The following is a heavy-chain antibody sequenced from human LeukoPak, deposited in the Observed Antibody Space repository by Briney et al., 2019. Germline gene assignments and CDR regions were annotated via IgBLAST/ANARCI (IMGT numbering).Heavy chain of an antibody. Sequence: SETLSLTRTVSGGSLSSYYWSWIRQPPGKGLEWIGYIYHSGSTYYNPSLKSRVTISVDRSKNQFSLKLSSVTAADTAVYYCAREYTLYRSGWFLDYWGQGTVVTVSS. D-gene: IGHD6-19*01. CDR3: AREYTLYRSGWFLDY. CDR2: IYHSGST. CDR1: GGSLSSYY. V-gene: IGHV4-59*12. J-gene: IGHJ4*02.